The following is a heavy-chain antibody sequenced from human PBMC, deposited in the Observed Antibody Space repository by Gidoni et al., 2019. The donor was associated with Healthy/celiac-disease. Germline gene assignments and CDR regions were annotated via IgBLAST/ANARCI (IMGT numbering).Heavy chain of an antibody. J-gene: IGHJ6*02. V-gene: IGHV1-69*08. D-gene: IGHD2-2*01. CDR2: IIPILGIA. CDR1: GGTFSSYT. CDR3: ARDPVGVPAADYYYYYGMDV. Sequence: QVQLVQSGAEVKKPGSSVKVSCTASGGTFSSYTISWVRQAPGQGLEWMGRIIPILGIANYAQKCQGRVTITADKSTSTAYMELSSLRSEDTAVYYCARDPVGVPAADYYYYYGMDVWGQGTTVTVSS.